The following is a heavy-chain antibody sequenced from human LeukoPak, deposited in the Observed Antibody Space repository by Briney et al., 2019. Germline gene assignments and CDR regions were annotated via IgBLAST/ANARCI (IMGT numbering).Heavy chain of an antibody. Sequence: SGTLSLTCAVSGCSLSSRNWWRWVRQPPGKGLEWIGEIYHSGSTNYNPSLKSRVTISVDKSKNQFSLKLSSVTAADMAVYYCARGDGSGWPLDYWGQGTLVTVSS. D-gene: IGHD6-19*01. V-gene: IGHV4-4*02. CDR1: GCSLSSRNW. CDR2: IYHSGST. CDR3: ARGDGSGWPLDY. J-gene: IGHJ4*02.